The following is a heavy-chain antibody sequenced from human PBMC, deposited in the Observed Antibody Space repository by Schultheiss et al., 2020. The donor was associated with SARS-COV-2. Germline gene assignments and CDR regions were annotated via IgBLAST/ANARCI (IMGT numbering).Heavy chain of an antibody. CDR2: IYYSGST. Sequence: SETLSLTCTVSGGSVSSGSYYWSWIRQPPGKGLEWIGYIYYSGSTYYNPSLKSRVTISVDTSKNQFSLKLSSVTAADTAVYYCARLGDTAVAVEPYWGQGTLVTVSS. D-gene: IGHD5-18*01. J-gene: IGHJ4*02. V-gene: IGHV4-61*01. CDR1: GGSVSSGSYY. CDR3: ARLGDTAVAVEPY.